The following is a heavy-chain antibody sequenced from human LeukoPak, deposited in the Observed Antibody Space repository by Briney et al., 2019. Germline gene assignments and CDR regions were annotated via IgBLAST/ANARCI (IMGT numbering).Heavy chain of an antibody. D-gene: IGHD3-10*01. CDR2: IYYSGST. Sequence: SETLSLTCTVSGGSISSSSYYWGWIRQPPGKGLEWIGSIYYSGSTHYNPSLKSRVTISVDTSKNQFSLKLSSVTAADTAVYYCARGGEEVRFLRGGWFDPWGQGTLVTVSS. J-gene: IGHJ5*02. CDR1: GGSISSSSYY. V-gene: IGHV4-39*01. CDR3: ARGGEEVRFLRGGWFDP.